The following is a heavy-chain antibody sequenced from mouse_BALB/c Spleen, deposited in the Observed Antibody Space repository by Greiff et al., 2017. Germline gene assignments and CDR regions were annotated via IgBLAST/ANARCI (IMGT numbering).Heavy chain of an antibody. V-gene: IGHV1-87*01. Sequence: QVQLQQSGAELARPGASVKLSCKASGYTFTSYWMQWVKQRPGQGLEWIGAIYPGDGDTRYTQKFKGKATLTADKSSSTAYMQLSSLASEDSAVYYCARRGYDAMDYWGQGTSVTVSS. CDR1: GYTFTSYW. CDR2: IYPGDGDT. CDR3: ARRGYDAMDY. J-gene: IGHJ4*01.